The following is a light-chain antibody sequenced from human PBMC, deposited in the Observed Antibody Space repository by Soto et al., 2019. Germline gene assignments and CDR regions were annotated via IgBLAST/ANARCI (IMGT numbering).Light chain of an antibody. J-gene: IGKJ1*01. Sequence: DIQMTQSPSTLSASVGDRVTITCRASQSISSWLAWYQQKPGKAPKLLIYKASSLETGVPSRFSGSGSGTAFSLPISSLQPDDFVSYYCQQHGSSSPWTFGQGTKVEVK. CDR2: KAS. CDR1: QSISSW. CDR3: QQHGSSSPWT. V-gene: IGKV1-5*03.